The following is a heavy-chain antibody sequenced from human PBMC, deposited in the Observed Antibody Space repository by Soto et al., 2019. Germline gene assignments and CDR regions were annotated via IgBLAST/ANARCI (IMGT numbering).Heavy chain of an antibody. Sequence: GESLKISCKGSGYNFAGYWIAWVRQMPGKGLELMGIIYPSDSDTRYRPSFQGQVTISADKSISSAYLQWSSLRASDTAMYYCARGGVSTRTFDHWGQVTPVTVSA. CDR1: GYNFAGYW. D-gene: IGHD3-3*01. CDR2: IYPSDSDT. V-gene: IGHV5-51*01. CDR3: ARGGVSTRTFDH. J-gene: IGHJ4*02.